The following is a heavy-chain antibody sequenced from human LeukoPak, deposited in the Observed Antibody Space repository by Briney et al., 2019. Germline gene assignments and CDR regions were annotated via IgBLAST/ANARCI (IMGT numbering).Heavy chain of an antibody. J-gene: IGHJ4*02. CDR3: ARDRQIAY. Sequence: GGSLRLSCAASGFTFSNYWLTWVRQAPGRGLEWVANIKQDGSEKLYVDSVRGRFTTYRDNAKNSLYLQMNSLRAEDTAVYYCARDRQIAYWGQGTLVTVSS. CDR2: IKQDGSEK. CDR1: GFTFSNYW. V-gene: IGHV3-7*01.